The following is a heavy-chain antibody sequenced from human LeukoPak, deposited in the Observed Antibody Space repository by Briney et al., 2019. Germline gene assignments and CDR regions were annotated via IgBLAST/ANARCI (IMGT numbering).Heavy chain of an antibody. D-gene: IGHD6-13*01. CDR3: ARLYSSSWYNWFDP. V-gene: IGHV1-69*13. J-gene: IGHJ5*02. CDR1: GGTFSSYA. Sequence: GASVKVSCKASGGTFSSYAISWVRQAPGQGLEWMGGVIPIFGTANYAQKFQGRVTITADESTSTAYMELSSLRSEDTAVYYCARLYSSSWYNWFDPWGQGTLVTVSS. CDR2: VIPIFGTA.